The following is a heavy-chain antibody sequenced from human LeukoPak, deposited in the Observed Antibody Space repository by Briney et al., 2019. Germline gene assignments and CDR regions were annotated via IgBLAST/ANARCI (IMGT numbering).Heavy chain of an antibody. CDR2: ISSSGSYK. D-gene: IGHD5-18*01. Sequence: PGGSLRHSCTTSGFTFRSSSFNWVRQVPGKGLEWVASISSSGSYKYYADSVEGRFAISRDNAKDSLFLQMDSLRVEDTAVYFCARELGNGDTYANVPLGHWGQGTLVTVSS. V-gene: IGHV3-21*01. CDR3: ARELGNGDTYANVPLGH. J-gene: IGHJ4*02. CDR1: GFTFRSSS.